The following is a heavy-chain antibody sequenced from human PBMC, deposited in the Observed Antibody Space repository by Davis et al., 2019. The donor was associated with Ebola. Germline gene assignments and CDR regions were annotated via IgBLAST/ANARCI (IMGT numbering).Heavy chain of an antibody. V-gene: IGHV1-2*06. J-gene: IGHJ4*02. CDR3: AREYDNWYYFDY. CDR1: GYTFTGYY. D-gene: IGHD5-24*01. CDR2: INPNSGGT. Sequence: ASVKVSCKASGYTFTGYYMHWVRLAPGQGLEWMGRINPNSGGTRYAQNFQGRVAMTRDTSTSTAYMELSSLRSEDTAVYYCAREYDNWYYFDYWGQGTLVTVS.